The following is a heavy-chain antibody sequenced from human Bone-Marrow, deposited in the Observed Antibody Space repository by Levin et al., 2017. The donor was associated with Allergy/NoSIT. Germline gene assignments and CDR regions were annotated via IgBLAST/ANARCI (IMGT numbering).Heavy chain of an antibody. Sequence: GGSLRLSCAASGFTFSSYSMNWVRQAPGKGLDWVSFISSSSGTIYYAGSVKGRFTISRDNAKNSLYLQMNSLRDEDTAVYYCARDGVHWNDLDYWGQGTLVTVSS. V-gene: IGHV3-48*02. D-gene: IGHD1-1*01. CDR1: GFTFSSYS. CDR3: ARDGVHWNDLDY. J-gene: IGHJ4*02. CDR2: ISSSSGTI.